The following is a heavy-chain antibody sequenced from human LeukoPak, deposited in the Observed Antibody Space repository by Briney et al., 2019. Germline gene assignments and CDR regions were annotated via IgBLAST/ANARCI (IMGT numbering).Heavy chain of an antibody. D-gene: IGHD1-26*01. Sequence: SGGSLGLSCAASGFTFSTYGIHWVRQAPGKGLEWVAVISYDGSNKYYADSVKGRFTISRDNPKNTLYLQMNSLRAEDTAIYYCAKDRGSFTYYFDYWGQGTLVTVSS. CDR1: GFTFSTYG. V-gene: IGHV3-30*18. CDR3: AKDRGSFTYYFDY. J-gene: IGHJ4*02. CDR2: ISYDGSNK.